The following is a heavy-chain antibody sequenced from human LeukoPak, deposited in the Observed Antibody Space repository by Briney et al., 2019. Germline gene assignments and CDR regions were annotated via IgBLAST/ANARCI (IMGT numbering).Heavy chain of an antibody. CDR2: INSDGSTT. CDR1: GFTFSGYW. D-gene: IGHD6-19*01. J-gene: IGHJ4*02. CDR3: ARVIYSGWEGELSD. Sequence: GGSLRLSCAASGFTFSGYWMHWVRQAPGKGLVWVSRINSDGSTTSYADSVMRRFTISRDNAKNTLYLQMNSLRAEDTAVYYCARVIYSGWEGELSDWGQGTLVTVSS. V-gene: IGHV3-74*01.